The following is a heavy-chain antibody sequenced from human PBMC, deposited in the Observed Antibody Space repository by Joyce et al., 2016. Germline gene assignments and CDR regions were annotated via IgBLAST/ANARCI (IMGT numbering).Heavy chain of an antibody. CDR1: GYTFTDCG. D-gene: IGHD5-12*01. V-gene: IGHV1-18*01. CDR3: ARGGVGTIPDF. Sequence: QVQLVQSGPEVKKPGASVKVSCKASGYTFTDCGVTWVQQASGQGLEWMGWISAYNGNTNYVQKFQDRISLTTDTSTTTGYMELRSLRYDDTAVYYCARGGVGTIPDFWGQGTLVTVSS. J-gene: IGHJ4*02. CDR2: ISAYNGNT.